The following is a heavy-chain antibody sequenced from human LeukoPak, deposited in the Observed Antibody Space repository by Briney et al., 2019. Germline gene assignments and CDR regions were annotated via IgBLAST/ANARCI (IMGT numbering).Heavy chain of an antibody. Sequence: GGSLRLSCAASGFTFISYSMNWVRQAPGKGLEWVSSISSSSSYIYYADSVKGRFTISRDNAKNSLYLQMNSLRAEDTAVYYCARSYYGSGYYYYYYYMDVWGKGTTVTVSS. J-gene: IGHJ6*03. V-gene: IGHV3-21*01. CDR2: ISSSSSYI. CDR1: GFTFISYS. D-gene: IGHD3-10*01. CDR3: ARSYYGSGYYYYYYYMDV.